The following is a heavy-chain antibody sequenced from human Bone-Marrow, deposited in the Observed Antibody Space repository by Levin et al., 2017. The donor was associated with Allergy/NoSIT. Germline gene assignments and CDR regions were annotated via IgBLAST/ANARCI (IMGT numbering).Heavy chain of an antibody. Sequence: ESGPTLVKPTQTLTLTCTLSGLSFSTSEVGVGWIRQPPGRALEWLALIYWDDDKRYSPSLKSRLTITKDTSKNQVVLKMTNMDPVDTATYYCASTTYLFGELYSFGYWGQGTLVTVSS. CDR2: IYWDDDK. CDR1: GLSFSTSEVG. D-gene: IGHD3-10*01. V-gene: IGHV2-5*02. J-gene: IGHJ4*02. CDR3: ASTTYLFGELYSFGY.